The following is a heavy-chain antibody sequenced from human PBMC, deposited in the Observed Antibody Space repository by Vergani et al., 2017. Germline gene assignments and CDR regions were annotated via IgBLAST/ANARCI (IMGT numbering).Heavy chain of an antibody. Sequence: VQLLESGGGLVQPGGSLRLSCAASGFTFSSYAMSWVRQAPGKGLEWVAVISYDGSNKYYADSVKGRFTISRDNSKNTLYLQMNSLRAEDTAVYYCAKYGEGIAAAGTYYYYYMDVWGKGTTVTVSS. CDR3: AKYGEGIAAAGTYYYYYMDV. V-gene: IGHV3-30*18. CDR2: ISYDGSNK. J-gene: IGHJ6*03. CDR1: GFTFSSYA. D-gene: IGHD6-13*01.